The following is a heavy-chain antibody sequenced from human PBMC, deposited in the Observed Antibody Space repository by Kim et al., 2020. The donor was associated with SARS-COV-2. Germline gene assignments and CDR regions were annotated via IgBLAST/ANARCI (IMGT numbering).Heavy chain of an antibody. Sequence: ASVKVSCKASGYTFTSYAMHWVRQAPGQRPERMGWINAGNGNTKYSQKFQCRVTITMDTSASPASLQLSSLTSDHPAVYSFASASYYSHFRYSYYSMDVW. V-gene: IGHV1-3*01. D-gene: IGHD3-10*01. J-gene: IGHJ6*03. CDR3: ASASYYSHFRYSYYSMDV. CDR2: INAGNGNT. CDR1: GYTFTSYA.